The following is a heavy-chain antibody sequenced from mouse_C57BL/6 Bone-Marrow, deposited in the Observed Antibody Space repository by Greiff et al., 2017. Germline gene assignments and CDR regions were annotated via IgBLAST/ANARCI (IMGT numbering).Heavy chain of an antibody. Sequence: QVQLQQSGAELAKPGASVKLSCKASGYTFTSYWMHWVKQRPGQGLEWIGYINPSSGYTKYNQKFKDKATLTADKSSSTAYMQLSSLTYEDSAVYYGASIVTRYYYAMDYWGQGTSVTVSS. V-gene: IGHV1-7*01. CDR2: INPSSGYT. CDR3: ASIVTRYYYAMDY. J-gene: IGHJ4*01. CDR1: GYTFTSYW. D-gene: IGHD2-5*01.